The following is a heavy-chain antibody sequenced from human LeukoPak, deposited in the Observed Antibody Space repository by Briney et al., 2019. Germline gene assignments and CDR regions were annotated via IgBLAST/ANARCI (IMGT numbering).Heavy chain of an antibody. CDR3: AKNGGDYGDYTLLTRSAFDI. V-gene: IGHV4-38-2*01. J-gene: IGHJ3*02. CDR1: GGSFSGYY. Sequence: SETLSLTCAVYGGSFSGYYWGWIRQPPGKGLEWIGSIYHSGSTYYNPSLKSRVTISVDTSKNQFSLKLSSVTAADTAVYYCAKNGGDYGDYTLLTRSAFDIWGQGTMVTVSS. CDR2: IYHSGST. D-gene: IGHD4-17*01.